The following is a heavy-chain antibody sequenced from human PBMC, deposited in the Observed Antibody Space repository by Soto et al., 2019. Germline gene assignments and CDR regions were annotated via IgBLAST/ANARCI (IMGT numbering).Heavy chain of an antibody. Sequence: PGGSLRLSCAASGFTFSNYAMHWVRQAPGKGLKWVSIISYDGTNKYYADSVKGRFTISRDNSRSILYLQMNSLRAEDTAVYYCARPYSGYVMAGHFDSWGQGTLVTVSS. CDR3: ARPYSGYVMAGHFDS. V-gene: IGHV3-30-3*01. J-gene: IGHJ4*02. CDR1: GFTFSNYA. CDR2: ISYDGTNK. D-gene: IGHD5-12*01.